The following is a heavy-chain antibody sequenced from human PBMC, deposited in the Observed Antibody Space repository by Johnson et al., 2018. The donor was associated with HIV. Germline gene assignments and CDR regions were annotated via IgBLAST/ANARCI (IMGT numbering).Heavy chain of an antibody. CDR1: GFRFTSYG. V-gene: IGHV3-30*19. CDR2: ISYDGTDK. J-gene: IGHJ3*02. CDR3: ARLEDRGRGAFDI. Sequence: QVQLVESGGGVVQPGRSLRISCVASGFRFTSYGIHWVRQAPGKGLEWVAVISYDGTDKYYAESVKGRFTISRDNSKNTLYLQMNSLRAEDTAVYYCARLEDRGRGAFDIWGQGTMVTVSS. D-gene: IGHD3-10*01.